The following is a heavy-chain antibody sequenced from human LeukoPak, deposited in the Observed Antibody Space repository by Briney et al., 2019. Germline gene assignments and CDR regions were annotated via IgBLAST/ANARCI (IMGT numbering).Heavy chain of an antibody. D-gene: IGHD3-10*01. CDR3: ATRMPGSQSDN. CDR2: IIPIFATP. V-gene: IGHV1-69*13. J-gene: IGHJ4*02. CDR1: GGTFSNYA. Sequence: SVKVSCKASGGTFSNYAMSWVRQAPGHGLEWMGGIIPIFATPSYAQKFQGRVTITADESTTTAYMELSSLRSEDTAVYFCATRMPGSQSDNWGQGTLVTVSS.